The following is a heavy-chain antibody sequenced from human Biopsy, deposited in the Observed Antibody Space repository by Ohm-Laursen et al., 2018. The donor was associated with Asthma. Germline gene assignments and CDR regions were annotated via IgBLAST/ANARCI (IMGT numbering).Heavy chain of an antibody. Sequence: SLRLSCSATGFTFSNYGMHWVRQAPGKGLDWVAVISFDGSNKNYTDSVKGRFTISRDNSRNMLHLQMNSLRAEDTAVYYCAKDIFPGWELRRGPDYWGQGTLVTVSS. V-gene: IGHV3-30*18. CDR3: AKDIFPGWELRRGPDY. CDR1: GFTFSNYG. CDR2: ISFDGSNK. D-gene: IGHD1-26*01. J-gene: IGHJ4*02.